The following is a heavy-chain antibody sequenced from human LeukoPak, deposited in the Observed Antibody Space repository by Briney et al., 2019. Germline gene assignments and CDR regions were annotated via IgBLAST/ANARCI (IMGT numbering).Heavy chain of an antibody. Sequence: GGSLRLSCAASGSTFSSYSMNWVRQAPGKGLEWVSYISSSSSTIYYADSVKGRFTISRDNAKNSLYLQMNSLRAEDTAVYYCATAQTYYYDSSGLYWGQGTLVTVSS. CDR2: ISSSSSTI. CDR3: ATAQTYYYDSSGLY. D-gene: IGHD3-22*01. CDR1: GSTFSSYS. V-gene: IGHV3-48*01. J-gene: IGHJ4*02.